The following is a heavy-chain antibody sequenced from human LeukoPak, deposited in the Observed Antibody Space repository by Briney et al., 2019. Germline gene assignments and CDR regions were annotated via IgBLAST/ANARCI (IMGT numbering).Heavy chain of an antibody. J-gene: IGHJ4*02. Sequence: RASVKVSCKASGGTFSSYAISWVRQAPGQGLEWMGGIIPIFGTANYAQKFQGRVTITADESTSTAYMELSSLRSEDTAVYNCCAAVAGTVSPGDYWGQGTLVTVSS. CDR2: IIPIFGTA. CDR3: CAAVAGTVSPGDY. CDR1: GGTFSSYA. D-gene: IGHD6-19*01. V-gene: IGHV1-69*13.